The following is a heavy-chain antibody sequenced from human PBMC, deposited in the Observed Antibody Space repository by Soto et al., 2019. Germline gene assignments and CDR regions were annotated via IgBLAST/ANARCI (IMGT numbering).Heavy chain of an antibody. CDR1: GFTFSSYA. CDR3: AKDSSQYWGYYDSSGYYSDY. Sequence: PGGSLRLSCAASGFTFSSYAMSWVRQAPGKGLEWVSAISGSGGSTYYADSVKGWFTISRDNSKNTLYLQMNSLRAEDTAVYYCAKDSSQYWGYYDSSGYYSDYWAQGNLVTVSS. D-gene: IGHD3-22*01. CDR2: ISGSGGST. V-gene: IGHV3-23*01. J-gene: IGHJ4*02.